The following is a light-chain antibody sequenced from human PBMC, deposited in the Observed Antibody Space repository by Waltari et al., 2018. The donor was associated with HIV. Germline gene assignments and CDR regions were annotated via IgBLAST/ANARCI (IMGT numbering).Light chain of an antibody. CDR1: NSNTGTHA. CDR2: NTN. CDR3: QSSDSTLSGSV. Sequence: QSVLTQPPSVSGAPGQRVTLSCPGSNSNTGTHAVHWYQQFPGTAPQLLIYNTNSRPSGVPDRFSGSKSGTSASLAITGLQAEDEADYFCQSSDSTLSGSVFGGGTKLTVL. V-gene: IGLV1-40*01. J-gene: IGLJ2*01.